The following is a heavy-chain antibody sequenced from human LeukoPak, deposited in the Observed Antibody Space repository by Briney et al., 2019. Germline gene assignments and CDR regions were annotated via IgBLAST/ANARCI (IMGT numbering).Heavy chain of an antibody. J-gene: IGHJ4*02. D-gene: IGHD1-26*01. CDR3: AKDQSGSSIQGYFDY. CDR2: ISGSGGST. CDR1: GFTFSSYA. Sequence: GGSLRLSCAASGFTFSSYAMSWVRQAPEKGLEWVSAISGSGGSTYYADSVKGRFTISRDNSKNTLYPQMNSLRAEDTAVYYCAKDQSGSSIQGYFDYWGQGTLVTVSS. V-gene: IGHV3-23*01.